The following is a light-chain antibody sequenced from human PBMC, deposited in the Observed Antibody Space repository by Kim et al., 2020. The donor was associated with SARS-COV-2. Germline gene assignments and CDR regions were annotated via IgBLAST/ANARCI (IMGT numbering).Light chain of an antibody. V-gene: IGKV3-15*01. Sequence: EIVMTQSPATLSVSLGERATLSCRASENVKTYLAWYQQKPGQAPRLLIYGASTRATGIPARFSASGSGTDFTVTISSLQSEDAAVYYCQQHNKWPLTFGGGTKVEIK. J-gene: IGKJ4*01. CDR2: GAS. CDR3: QQHNKWPLT. CDR1: ENVKTY.